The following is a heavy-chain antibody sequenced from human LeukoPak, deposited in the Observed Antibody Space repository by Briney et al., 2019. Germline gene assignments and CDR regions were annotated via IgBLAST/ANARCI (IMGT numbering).Heavy chain of an antibody. J-gene: IGHJ1*01. D-gene: IGHD6-19*01. CDR2: LKSYTDGGTT. CDR3: IRGSGWLQS. V-gene: IGHV3-15*01. Sequence: GGSLRLSCAASGFTFSNAWMTWVRQAPGRGLEWVGLLKSYTDGGTTDYAAPVKGRFTISRDDSKNTLYLQMNSLKTEDTAVYYRIRGSGWLQSWGQGTLVAVSS. CDR1: GFTFSNAW.